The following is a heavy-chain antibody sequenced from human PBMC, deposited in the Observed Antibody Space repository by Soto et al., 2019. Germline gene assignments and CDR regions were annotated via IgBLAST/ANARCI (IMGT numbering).Heavy chain of an antibody. D-gene: IGHD2-2*01. Sequence: QVQLVQSGAEVKKPGASVKVSCKASGYTFTGYYMHWVRQAPGQGLEWMGWINPNSGGTNYAQKFQGRVTMTRDTPISTAYMELSRLRSDDTAVYYCARDLCRGSSTSCPISYWGQGTLVTVSS. CDR2: INPNSGGT. CDR3: ARDLCRGSSTSCPISY. J-gene: IGHJ4*02. V-gene: IGHV1-2*02. CDR1: GYTFTGYY.